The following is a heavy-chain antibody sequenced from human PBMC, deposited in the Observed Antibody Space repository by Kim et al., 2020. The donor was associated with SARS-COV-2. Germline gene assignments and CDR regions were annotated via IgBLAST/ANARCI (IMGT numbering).Heavy chain of an antibody. V-gene: IGHV4-34*01. CDR2: INHSGST. CDR1: GGSFSGYY. J-gene: IGHJ6*03. Sequence: SETLSLTCAVYGGSFSGYYWSWIRQPPGKGLEWIGEINHSGSTNYNPSLQSRVTISVDTSKNQFSLKLSSVTAADTAVYYCARGVIPKSRTHHYYYYMDVWGKGTTVTVSS. D-gene: IGHD3-16*02. CDR3: ARGVIPKSRTHHYYYYMDV.